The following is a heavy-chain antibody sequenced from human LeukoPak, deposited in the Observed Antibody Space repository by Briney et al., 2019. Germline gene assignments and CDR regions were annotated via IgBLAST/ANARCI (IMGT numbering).Heavy chain of an antibody. CDR2: IYSSGNT. D-gene: IGHD1-1*01. CDR3: ARRGTPYYYYYMAV. Sequence: SETLSLTCTVSGGSINTYYWSWIRQPPGKGLEFIGNIYSSGNTNYNPSLKRGVVISIDTSGIQFSLTMTSVTAADTAVYYCARRGTPYYYYYMAVWGKATTVSVSS. CDR1: GGSINTYY. V-gene: IGHV4-59*08. J-gene: IGHJ6*03.